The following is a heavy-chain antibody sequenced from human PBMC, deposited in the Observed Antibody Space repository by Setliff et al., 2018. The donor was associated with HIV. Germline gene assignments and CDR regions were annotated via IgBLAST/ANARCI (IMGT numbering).Heavy chain of an antibody. D-gene: IGHD3-10*01. CDR1: GFNFRSYG. CDR3: AKGPWFGELFINDGFDI. CDR2: IGSSNHGI. Sequence: PGGSLRLSCAASGFNFRSYGMTWVRQAPGKGLDWVAHIGSSNHGIHYTASVQGRFTVSRDNAKNTMYVQMNSLRAEDTAVYYCAKGPWFGELFINDGFDIWGQGTMVTVSS. J-gene: IGHJ3*02. V-gene: IGHV3-48*04.